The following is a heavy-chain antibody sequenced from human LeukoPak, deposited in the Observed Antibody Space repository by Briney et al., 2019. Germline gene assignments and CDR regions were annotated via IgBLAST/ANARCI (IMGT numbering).Heavy chain of an antibody. D-gene: IGHD3/OR15-3a*01. Sequence: ASVKVSCKASGYTFTSYYMHWVRQAPGQGLEWMGIINPSGGSTSYAQKFQGRVTMTEDTSTDTAYMELSSLRSEDTAVYYCATGTGYAAEGFDYWGQGTLVTVSS. V-gene: IGHV1-46*01. CDR2: INPSGGST. CDR1: GYTFTSYY. J-gene: IGHJ4*02. CDR3: ATGTGYAAEGFDY.